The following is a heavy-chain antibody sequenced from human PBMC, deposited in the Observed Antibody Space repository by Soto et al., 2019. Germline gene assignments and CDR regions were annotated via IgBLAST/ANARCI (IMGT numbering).Heavy chain of an antibody. D-gene: IGHD2-21*02. J-gene: IGHJ3*02. CDR2: IYHSGSA. CDR3: ARVPGVVVSADDAFDI. Sequence: QVQLQESGPGLVKPSGTLSLTCAVSGGSVSSSNWWSWVRQSPGKGLEWMGEIYHSGSAHYNPSLKSRATISLDKSKNQFPLRLTSVTAADTAVYYCARVPGVVVSADDAFDIWGPGTRVIVSS. CDR1: GGSVSSSNW. V-gene: IGHV4-4*02.